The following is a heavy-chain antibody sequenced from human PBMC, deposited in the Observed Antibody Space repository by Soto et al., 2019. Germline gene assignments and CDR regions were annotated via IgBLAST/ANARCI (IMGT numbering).Heavy chain of an antibody. CDR2: IIPIFGTA. J-gene: IGHJ4*02. CDR3: ARSAPFDIYAITPVEF. CDR1: EDTFRNYA. Sequence: QVELVQSGAEVKKPGSSVKVSCQASEDTFRNYAISWVRQAPGQGLEWMGGIIPIFGTANYAQKFQGRVTITADTSANTVYLELSSLRSDDTAVYYCARSAPFDIYAITPVEFWGQGTLVTVSS. V-gene: IGHV1-69*06. D-gene: IGHD3-9*01.